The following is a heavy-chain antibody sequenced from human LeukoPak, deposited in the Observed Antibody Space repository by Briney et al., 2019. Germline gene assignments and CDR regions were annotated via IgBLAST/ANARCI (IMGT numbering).Heavy chain of an antibody. D-gene: IGHD3-10*01. CDR3: AKSIRGLLWFGEPAFDAFDI. V-gene: IGHV3-23*01. J-gene: IGHJ3*02. Sequence: PGGSLRLSCAASGFTFSSYAMSWVRQAPGKGLEWVPAISGSGGSTYYADSVKGRFTISRDNSKNTLYLQMNSLRAEDTAVYYCAKSIRGLLWFGEPAFDAFDIWGQGTMVTVSS. CDR2: ISGSGGST. CDR1: GFTFSSYA.